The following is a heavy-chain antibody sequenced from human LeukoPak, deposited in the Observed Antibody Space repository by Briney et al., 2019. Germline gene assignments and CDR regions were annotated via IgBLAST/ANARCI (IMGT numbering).Heavy chain of an antibody. CDR1: GFTFYDYT. V-gene: IGHV3-43*01. J-gene: IGHJ4*02. CDR2: ISWDGGSI. D-gene: IGHD5-18*01. CDR3: AKDVGRYSFHPNFDY. Sequence: GGSLRLSCAASGFTFYDYTMHWVRHAPGRGLEWVSLISWDGGSIYYADHVKGRSTISRDNNKNSLFLQINSLRTEDTALYYCAKDVGRYSFHPNFDYWGQGTRVTVSS.